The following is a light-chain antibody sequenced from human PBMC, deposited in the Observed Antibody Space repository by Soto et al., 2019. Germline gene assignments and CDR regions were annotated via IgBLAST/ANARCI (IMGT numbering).Light chain of an antibody. CDR3: QQYNSSPWT. Sequence: DIQMTQSPSTLSASVGDRVTITCPASQSISSWLAWYQQKPGKAPKLLIYDASSLESGVPSRFSGSGSGTEFTLTISSLQPDDFATYYCQQYNSSPWTFGQGTKVEIK. V-gene: IGKV1-5*01. CDR1: QSISSW. CDR2: DAS. J-gene: IGKJ1*01.